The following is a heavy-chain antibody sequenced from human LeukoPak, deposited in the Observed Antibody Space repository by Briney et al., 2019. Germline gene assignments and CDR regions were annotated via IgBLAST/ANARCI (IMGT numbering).Heavy chain of an antibody. CDR3: AKDRTMIVVVPDAFDI. V-gene: IGHV3-30*18. CDR1: GFTFSSYG. J-gene: IGHJ3*02. D-gene: IGHD3-22*01. CDR2: ISYDGGNK. Sequence: GGSPRLSCAASGFTFSSYGMHWVRQAPGKGLEWVAVISYDGGNKYYADSVKGRFTISRDNSKNTLYLQMNSLRAEDTAVYYCAKDRTMIVVVPDAFDIWGQGTMVTVSS.